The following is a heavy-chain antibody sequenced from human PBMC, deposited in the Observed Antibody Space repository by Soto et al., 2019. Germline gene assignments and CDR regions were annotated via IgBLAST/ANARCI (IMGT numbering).Heavy chain of an antibody. CDR3: ARPLWQQLVNWFDA. J-gene: IGHJ5*02. Sequence: SETLSLTCTVSGGSISSSSYYWGWIRQPPGKGLEWIGSIYYSGSTYYNPSLKSRVTISVDTSKNQFSLKLSSVTAAYTAVYYGARPLWQQLVNWFDAWGQGTLVTVSS. CDR2: IYYSGST. CDR1: GGSISSSSYY. D-gene: IGHD6-13*01. V-gene: IGHV4-39*07.